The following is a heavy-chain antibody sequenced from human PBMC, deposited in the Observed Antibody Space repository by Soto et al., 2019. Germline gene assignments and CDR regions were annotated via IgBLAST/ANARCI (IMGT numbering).Heavy chain of an antibody. CDR2: ITAGHGNT. J-gene: IGHJ6*02. V-gene: IGHV1-3*01. Sequence: ASVKVPCKASGYTFTRYAMHWVRKAPGQRRECMNWITAGHGNTKHSQNFQARVTITRDTSASTDYMDLSRPRSGDTAVYYGARAPLEAGSMYVCGQVTT. CDR3: ARAPLEAGSMYV. CDR1: GYTFTRYA.